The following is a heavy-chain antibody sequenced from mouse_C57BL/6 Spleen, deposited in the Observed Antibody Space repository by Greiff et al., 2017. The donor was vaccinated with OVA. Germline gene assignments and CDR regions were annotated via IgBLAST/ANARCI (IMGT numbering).Heavy chain of an antibody. CDR2: IDPSDSYT. CDR1: GYTFTSYW. D-gene: IGHD1-1*01. CDR3: ARPLFRGRSLDWYFDV. J-gene: IGHJ1*03. V-gene: IGHV1-69*01. Sequence: QVQLQQPGAELVMPGASVKLSCKASGYTFTSYWMHWVKQRPGQGLEWIGEIDPSDSYTNYTQKFKGKFTFTVDKSSSTAYMQLSSRTSEDSAVYYGARPLFRGRSLDWYFDVWGTGTTVTVSS.